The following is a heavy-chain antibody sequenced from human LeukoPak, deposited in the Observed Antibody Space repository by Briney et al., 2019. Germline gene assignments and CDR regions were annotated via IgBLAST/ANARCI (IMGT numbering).Heavy chain of an antibody. D-gene: IGHD6-19*01. CDR1: GFTFSSYA. Sequence: GGSLRLSCAASGFTFSSYAMSWVRQAPGKGVEWVSAISGSGGSTYYAGSVKGRFTISRDNSKNTLYLQMNSLRAEDTAVYYCAKKRYSSGWSRLYYFDYWGQGTLVTVSS. J-gene: IGHJ4*02. CDR3: AKKRYSSGWSRLYYFDY. CDR2: ISGSGGST. V-gene: IGHV3-23*01.